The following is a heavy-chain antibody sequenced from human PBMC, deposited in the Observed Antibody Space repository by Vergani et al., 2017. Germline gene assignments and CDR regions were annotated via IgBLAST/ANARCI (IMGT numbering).Heavy chain of an antibody. CDR2: MHHDGRT. CDR3: VRVDIVLKVADY. CDR1: GGSFTGFF. J-gene: IGHJ4*02. Sequence: QVQLQQWGPGLLKPSETLSLICGVSGGSFTGFFWGWIRQPPGKGLEWIGEMHHDGRTNYNPFLKSRVTIAVDTSKKQVSLKVGSVTAADTAIYYCVRVDIVLKVADYWGQGTPVTVSS. D-gene: IGHD5-12*01. V-gene: IGHV4-34*02.